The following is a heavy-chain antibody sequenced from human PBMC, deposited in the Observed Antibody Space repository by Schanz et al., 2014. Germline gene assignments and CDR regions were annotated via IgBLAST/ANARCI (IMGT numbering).Heavy chain of an antibody. J-gene: IGHJ4*01. CDR1: GFTFSDYA. V-gene: IGHV3-49*03. CDR2: IRSKAYGGTK. D-gene: IGHD6-13*01. Sequence: EVQLVESGGGLVQPGRSLRLSCTASGFTFSDYAMSWFRQAPGKGLEWVGFIRSKAYGGTKEYAASVKGRFTISRDDSKNSLYLQMNSLRAEDTAVYYCAREEGWGIAAAGLVDYWGHGTLVTVSS. CDR3: AREEGWGIAAAGLVDY.